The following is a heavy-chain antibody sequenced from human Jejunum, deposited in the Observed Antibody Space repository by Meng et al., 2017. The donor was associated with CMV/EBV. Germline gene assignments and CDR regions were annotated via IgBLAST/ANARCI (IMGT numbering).Heavy chain of an antibody. CDR1: GFSFGRYA. Sequence: CAASGFSFGRYAMNWVRQAPGKGLGWVSSIASGSRYIFYTDSVKGRFTLSRDNAKKSLYLQMNSLRAADTAVYYCATDYRRGAGPNWGQGTLVTVSS. CDR3: ATDYRRGAGPN. V-gene: IGHV3-21*01. J-gene: IGHJ4*02. CDR2: IASGSRYI. D-gene: IGHD6-13*01.